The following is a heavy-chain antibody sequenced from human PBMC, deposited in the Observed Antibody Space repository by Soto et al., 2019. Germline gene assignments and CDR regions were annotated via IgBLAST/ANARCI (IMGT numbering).Heavy chain of an antibody. Sequence: GGSLRLSCAAYGFTFSSYRMNWVRQAPGKGPEWVSYISSSSSTIYYADSVKVRFTISGDNAKNARHPQMNSATYEGTAVYYRGSMARIDYCG. CDR2: ISSSSSTI. CDR3: GSMARIDY. J-gene: IGHJ4*01. V-gene: IGHV3-48*02. D-gene: IGHD2-2*01. CDR1: GFTFSSYR.